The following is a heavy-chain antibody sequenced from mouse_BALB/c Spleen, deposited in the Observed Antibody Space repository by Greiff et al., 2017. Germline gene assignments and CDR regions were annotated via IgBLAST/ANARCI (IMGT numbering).Heavy chain of an antibody. J-gene: IGHJ4*01. Sequence: DVQLQESGPGLVKPSQSLSLTCTVTGYSITSDYAWYWIRQFPGNKLEWMGYISYSGSTSYNPSLKSRISITRDTSKNQFFLQLNSVTTEDTATYYCASGFYDGYYVGAMDYWGQGTSVTVSS. CDR3: ASGFYDGYYVGAMDY. V-gene: IGHV3-2*02. CDR1: GYSITSDYA. CDR2: ISYSGST. D-gene: IGHD2-3*01.